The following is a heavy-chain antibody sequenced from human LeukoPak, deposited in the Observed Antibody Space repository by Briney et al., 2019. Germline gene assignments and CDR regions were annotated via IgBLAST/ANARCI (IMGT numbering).Heavy chain of an antibody. CDR2: IIPIFGIA. J-gene: IGHJ4*02. V-gene: IGHV1-69*04. CDR3: ARDSGYSSSPGDY. D-gene: IGHD6-6*01. CDR1: GGTFSSYA. Sequence: SVKVSCKASGGTFSSYAISWVRQAPGQGLEWMGRIIPIFGIANYAQKFQGRVTITADKSTSTAYMELSSLRSEDTAVYYCARDSGYSSSPGDYWSQGTLVTVSS.